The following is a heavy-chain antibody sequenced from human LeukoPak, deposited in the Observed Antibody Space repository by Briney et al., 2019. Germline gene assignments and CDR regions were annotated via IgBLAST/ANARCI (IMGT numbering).Heavy chain of an antibody. CDR2: IYYSGST. J-gene: IGHJ5*02. V-gene: IGHV4-59*08. CDR1: GGSISSYY. D-gene: IGHD6-13*01. Sequence: SETLSLTCTVPGGSISSYYWSWIRQPPGKGLEWIGYIYYSGSTNYNPSLKSRVTISVDTSKNQFSLKLSSVTAADTAVYYCARQWVAAAGTANWFDPWGQGTLVTVSS. CDR3: ARQWVAAAGTANWFDP.